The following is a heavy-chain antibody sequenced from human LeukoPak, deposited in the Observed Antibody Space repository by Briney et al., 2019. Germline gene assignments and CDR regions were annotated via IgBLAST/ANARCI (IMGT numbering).Heavy chain of an antibody. V-gene: IGHV3-74*01. CDR2: INTYGSTT. Sequence: GGSLRLSCAASGFTFSSYWMHWVRQAPGKGLVWVSHINTYGSTTNYADSVKGRFTISRDNAKNTLYLQMNSLRAGDTAVYYCVRDSSWCDYWGRGTLVTVSS. CDR3: VRDSSWCDY. J-gene: IGHJ4*02. CDR1: GFTFSSYW. D-gene: IGHD6-13*01.